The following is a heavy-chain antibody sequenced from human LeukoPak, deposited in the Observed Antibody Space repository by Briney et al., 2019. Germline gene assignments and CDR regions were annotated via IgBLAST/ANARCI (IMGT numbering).Heavy chain of an antibody. Sequence: PSETLSLTCAVYGGSFSDYYWSWIRQPPGKGLEWIGEINHSGTTNYSPSLKSRVSISVDTSKNQSSLKLNSVTAADAAMYYCASHYSSGSYRYTGSFDSWGQGMLVNASS. V-gene: IGHV4-34*01. CDR3: ASHYSSGSYRYTGSFDS. CDR2: INHSGTT. D-gene: IGHD3-16*02. J-gene: IGHJ4*02. CDR1: GGSFSDYY.